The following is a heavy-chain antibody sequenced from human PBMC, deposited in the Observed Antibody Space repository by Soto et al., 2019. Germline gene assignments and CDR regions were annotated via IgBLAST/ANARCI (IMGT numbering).Heavy chain of an antibody. D-gene: IGHD6-13*01. CDR1: GFTFSSYA. CDR2: ISYDGSNK. V-gene: IGHV3-30-3*01. Sequence: PGGSLRLSCAASGFTFSSYAMHWVRQAPGKGLEWVAVISYDGSNKYYADSVKGRFTISRDNSKNTLYLQMNSLRAEDKAVYYCARDWSSSPAWGQGTLVTVSS. CDR3: ARDWSSSPA. J-gene: IGHJ4*02.